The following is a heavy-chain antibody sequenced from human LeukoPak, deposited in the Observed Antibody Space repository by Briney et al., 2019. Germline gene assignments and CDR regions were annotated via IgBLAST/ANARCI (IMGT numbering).Heavy chain of an antibody. V-gene: IGHV4-59*08. J-gene: IGHJ6*03. CDR1: GGSISTYY. CDR2: IYHIGST. Sequence: SETLSLTCTVSGGSISTYYWSWIRQPPGKGLEWIGYIYHIGSTKYNPSLKSRVTISVDTSKNQFSLKLSSVTAADTAVYYCARHTNYYYMDVWGKGTTVTISS. CDR3: ARHTNYYYMDV.